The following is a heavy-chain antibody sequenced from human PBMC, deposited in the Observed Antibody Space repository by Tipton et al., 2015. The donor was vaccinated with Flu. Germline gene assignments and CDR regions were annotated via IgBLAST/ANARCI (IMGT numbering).Heavy chain of an antibody. CDR3: ARSQPGYYYVRDPWYFDL. V-gene: IGHV4-61*08. D-gene: IGHD3-22*01. CDR2: IYYSGST. Sequence: TLSLTCTVSGGSISSGGYYWSWIRQHPGKGLEWIGYIYYSGSTNYNPSLKSRVTISVDTSKNQFSLKLSSVTAADTAVYYCARSQPGYYYVRDPWYFDLWGRGTLVTVSS. J-gene: IGHJ2*01. CDR1: GGSISSGGYY.